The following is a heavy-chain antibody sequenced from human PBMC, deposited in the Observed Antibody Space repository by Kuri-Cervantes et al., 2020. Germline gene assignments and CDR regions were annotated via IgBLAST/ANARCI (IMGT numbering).Heavy chain of an antibody. Sequence: SLKISCAASGFTFDDYAMHWVRQAPGKGLEWVSGISWNSGSIGYADSVKGRFTISRDNSKNTLYLQMNSLRAEDTAVYYCARDVKDSSSWYGYYYYGMDVWGQGTTVTVSS. V-gene: IGHV3-9*01. J-gene: IGHJ6*02. D-gene: IGHD6-13*01. CDR3: ARDVKDSSSWYGYYYYGMDV. CDR2: ISWNSGSI. CDR1: GFTFDDYA.